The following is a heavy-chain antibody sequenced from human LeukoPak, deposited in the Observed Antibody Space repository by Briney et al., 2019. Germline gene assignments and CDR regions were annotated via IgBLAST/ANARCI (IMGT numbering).Heavy chain of an antibody. Sequence: SQTLSLTCAISGDSVSSNSAAWNWIRQYPSRGLEWLGRTYYRSKWYTDYGVSVRSRMTINTDKSKNPLYLQPNSVTPEATPVYSCARDVQRRFDSWGQGTLVTVSS. CDR1: GDSVSSNSAA. CDR3: ARDVQRRFDS. D-gene: IGHD6-25*01. V-gene: IGHV6-1*01. CDR2: TYYRSKWYT. J-gene: IGHJ4*02.